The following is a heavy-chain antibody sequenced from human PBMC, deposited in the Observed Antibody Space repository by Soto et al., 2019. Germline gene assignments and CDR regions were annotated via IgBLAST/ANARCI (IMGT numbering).Heavy chain of an antibody. CDR3: AKGPQWLVYFGY. CDR2: ISYDGSNK. V-gene: IGHV3-30*18. J-gene: IGHJ4*02. Sequence: PGGSLRLSCAASGFTFSSYGMHWVRQAPGKGLEWVAVISYDGSNKYYADSVKGRFTISRDNSKNTLYLQMNSLRAEDTAVYYCAKGPQWLVYFGYWGQGTLVTVSS. D-gene: IGHD6-19*01. CDR1: GFTFSSYG.